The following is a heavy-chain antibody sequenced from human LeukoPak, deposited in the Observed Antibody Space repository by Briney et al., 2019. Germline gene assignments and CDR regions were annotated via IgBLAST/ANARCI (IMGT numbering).Heavy chain of an antibody. CDR1: GFTVSDYY. D-gene: IGHD4-17*01. CDR2: ISGSGGST. Sequence: GGSLRLSCAASGFTVSDYYMSWVRQAPGKGLEWVSAISGSGGSTYYADSVKGRFTISRDNSKNTLYLQMNSLRAEDTAVYYCAKVALYGDKRTTFDYWGQGTLVTVSS. V-gene: IGHV3-23*01. J-gene: IGHJ4*02. CDR3: AKVALYGDKRTTFDY.